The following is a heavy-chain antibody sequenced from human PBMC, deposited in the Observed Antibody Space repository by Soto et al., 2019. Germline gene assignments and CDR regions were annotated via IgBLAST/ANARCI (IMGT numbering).Heavy chain of an antibody. CDR1: GGSISSGGYY. Sequence: QVQLQESGPGLVKPSQTLSLTCTVSGGSISSGGYYWSWIRQHPGKGLEWIGYIYYSGSTYYNPSLKSRVTISVDTSKNQFSLKLSSVTAADTAVYYCARDYRGSGSYPPYYYGMDVWGQGTTVTVSS. CDR2: IYYSGST. D-gene: IGHD3-10*01. CDR3: ARDYRGSGSYPPYYYGMDV. V-gene: IGHV4-31*03. J-gene: IGHJ6*02.